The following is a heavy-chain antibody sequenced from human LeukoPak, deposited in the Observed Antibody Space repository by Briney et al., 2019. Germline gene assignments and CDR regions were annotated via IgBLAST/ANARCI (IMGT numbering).Heavy chain of an antibody. D-gene: IGHD6-13*01. J-gene: IGHJ4*02. CDR1: GGSISNYY. CDR3: AREPVSSSFDY. Sequence: SETLSLTCTVSGGSISNYYWSWVRQPPGKGLEWIGYIYYSGSNNYNPSLKSRVTISVDTSKNQFSLKLSSVTAADTAVYYCAREPVSSSFDYWGQGTLVTVSS. CDR2: IYYSGSN. V-gene: IGHV4-59*01.